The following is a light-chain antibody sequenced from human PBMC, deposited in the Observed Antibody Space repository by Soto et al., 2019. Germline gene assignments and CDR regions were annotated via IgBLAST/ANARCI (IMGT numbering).Light chain of an antibody. CDR2: EVT. CDR3: SSYTSSSTLV. CDR1: SGDIGSYTY. Sequence: QSALTQPASVSGSPGQSITISCTGTSGDIGSYTYVSWYQQYPGKAPKLLISEVTNRPSGVSNRFSGSKSDNTASLTISGLQAEDEAHYYCSSYTSSSTLVFGGGTKLTVL. J-gene: IGLJ2*01. V-gene: IGLV2-14*01.